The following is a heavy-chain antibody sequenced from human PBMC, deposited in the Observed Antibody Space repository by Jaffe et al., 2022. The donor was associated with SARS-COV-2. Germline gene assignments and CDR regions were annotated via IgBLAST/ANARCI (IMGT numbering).Heavy chain of an antibody. D-gene: IGHD3-22*01. CDR3: VRDRRYYDGSGFQAEGGMDV. Sequence: EVQLVESGGGLVKPGGSLRLSCAASGFTFSSYSMNWVRQAPGKGLEWVSAISAVSTFIHYPDSVRGRFTISRDNAKRSLYLQMNSLRAEDTAVYYCVRDRRYYDGSGFQAEGGMDVWGQGTTVTVSS. V-gene: IGHV3-21*02. CDR1: GFTFSSYS. CDR2: ISAVSTFI. J-gene: IGHJ6*02.